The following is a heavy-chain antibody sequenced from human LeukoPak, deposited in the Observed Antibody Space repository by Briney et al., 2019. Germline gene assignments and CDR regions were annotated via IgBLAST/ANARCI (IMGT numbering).Heavy chain of an antibody. CDR2: INHSGST. V-gene: IGHV4-34*01. J-gene: IGHJ5*02. Sequence: SETLSLTCAVYGGSFSGYYWSWIRQPPGKGLEWTGEINHSGSTNYNPSLKSRVTISVDTSKNQFSLKLSSVTAADTAVYYCARVVVPAAIDWFDPWGQGTLVTVSS. D-gene: IGHD2-2*01. CDR3: ARVVVPAAIDWFDP. CDR1: GGSFSGYY.